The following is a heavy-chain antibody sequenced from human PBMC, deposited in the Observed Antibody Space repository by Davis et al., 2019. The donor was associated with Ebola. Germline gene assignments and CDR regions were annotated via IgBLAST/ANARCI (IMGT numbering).Heavy chain of an antibody. CDR1: GFIVSDKY. D-gene: IGHD4-17*01. J-gene: IGHJ2*01. CDR3: ARHVYGDFWYFDL. Sequence: GGSLRLSCAASGFIVSDKYMSWVRQAPGKGPEWVSVIYRDERTYYSNSVRGRFTISRDNSKNTIYLQMDSLRVDDTAMYYCARHVYGDFWYFDLWGRGTRVTVSS. V-gene: IGHV3-53*01. CDR2: IYRDERT.